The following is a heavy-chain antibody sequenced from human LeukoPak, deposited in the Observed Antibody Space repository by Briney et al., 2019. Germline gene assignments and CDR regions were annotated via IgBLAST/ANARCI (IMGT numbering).Heavy chain of an antibody. CDR3: ARVPPVAATGYYGMDV. V-gene: IGHV4-61*08. CDR2: IYYSGST. Sequence: SETLSLTCTVSSGSVSSGGYYWSWIRQPPGKGLEWIGYIYYSGSTNYNPSLKSRVTISVDTSKNQFSLKLSSVTAADTAVYYCARVPPVAATGYYGMDVWGQGTTVTVSS. CDR1: SGSVSSGGYY. D-gene: IGHD2-15*01. J-gene: IGHJ6*02.